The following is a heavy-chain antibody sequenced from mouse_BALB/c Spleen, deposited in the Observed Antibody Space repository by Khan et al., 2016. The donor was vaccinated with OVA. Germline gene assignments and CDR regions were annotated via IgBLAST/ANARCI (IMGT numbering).Heavy chain of an antibody. CDR3: APVGPYYGAFAY. D-gene: IGHD1-1*01. Sequence: EVQLQQSGPELVKPGASVKMSCKASGYTFTSYVMHWVKQKPGLGLEWIGYIYPFNDDTKYNEKFKGKATLTSDKSSSPAYMELSGLTSEDSAVYYGAPVGPYYGAFAYWGQGTLVTVSA. J-gene: IGHJ3*01. CDR2: IYPFNDDT. V-gene: IGHV1S136*01. CDR1: GYTFTSYV.